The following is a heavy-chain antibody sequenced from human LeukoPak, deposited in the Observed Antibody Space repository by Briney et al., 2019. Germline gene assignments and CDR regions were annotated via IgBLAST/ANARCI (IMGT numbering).Heavy chain of an antibody. V-gene: IGHV4-30-4*01. D-gene: IGHD3-22*01. CDR2: FYYNGRT. CDR3: ARQPRAYYYDSSGYNTHFDY. Sequence: PSETLSLTCTVSGGSMISADTYWTWIRQSPGKGLEWIGYFYYNGRTYYNPSLKSRVTISGDTSKNQFSLKLSSVTAADTAVYYCARQPRAYYYDSSGYNTHFDYWGQGTLVTVSS. CDR1: GGSMISADTY. J-gene: IGHJ4*02.